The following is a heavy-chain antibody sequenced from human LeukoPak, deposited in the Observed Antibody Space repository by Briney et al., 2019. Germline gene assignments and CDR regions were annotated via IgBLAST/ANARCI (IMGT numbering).Heavy chain of an antibody. CDR2: VHLDGRT. D-gene: IGHD3-3*01. CDR1: GFTFSSYAM. V-gene: IGHV4-4*02. Sequence: PGGSLRLSCAASGFTFSSYAMSWVRQPPGKGLEWIGEVHLDGRTNYNPSLTGRLTLSVDLYENHISLKLTSVTAADTAVYYCAREGGFYRPLDYLGQGTLVTVSS. CDR3: AREGGFYRPLDY. J-gene: IGHJ4*02.